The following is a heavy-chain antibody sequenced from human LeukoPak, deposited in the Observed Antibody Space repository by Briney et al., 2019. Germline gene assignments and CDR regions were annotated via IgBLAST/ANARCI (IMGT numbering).Heavy chain of an antibody. D-gene: IGHD3-22*01. J-gene: IGHJ4*02. CDR2: IRYDGSNK. Sequence: GGSLRLSCAASGFTFSSYGMHWVRQAPGKGLEWVAFIRYDGSNKYYADSVEGRFTISRDNSKNTLYLQMNSLRAEDTAVYYCAKDEAGEYYYDSSGYYWGQGTLVTVSS. CDR3: AKDEAGEYYYDSSGYY. CDR1: GFTFSSYG. V-gene: IGHV3-30*02.